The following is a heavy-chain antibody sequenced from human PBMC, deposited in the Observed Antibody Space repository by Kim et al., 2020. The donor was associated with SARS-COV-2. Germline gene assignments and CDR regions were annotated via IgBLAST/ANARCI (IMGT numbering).Heavy chain of an antibody. Sequence: SGPTLVNPTQTLTLTCTFSGFSLSTSGMCVSWIRQPPGKALEWLALIDWDDDKYYSTSLKTRLTISKDTSKNQVVLTMTNMDPVDTATYYCARTRVEMATIVVYYYVWTSGAKGPRSPSP. D-gene: IGHD5-12*01. V-gene: IGHV2-70*01. J-gene: IGHJ6*02. CDR3: ARTRVEMATIVVYYYVWTS. CDR1: GFSLSTSGMC. CDR2: IDWDDDK.